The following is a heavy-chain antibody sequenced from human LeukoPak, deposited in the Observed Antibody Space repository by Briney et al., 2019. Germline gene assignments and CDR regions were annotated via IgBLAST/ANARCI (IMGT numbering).Heavy chain of an antibody. J-gene: IGHJ3*02. CDR1: GFTFNGYA. V-gene: IGHV3-9*01. Sequence: QTGGPLRLSCAASGFTFNGYAMHWVRQAPGKGLEWVSGISWNSGRIGYADSVKGRFTISRDNAKNSLYLQMNSLRAEDTAFYYCAKAPSGDSSGYYTDAFDIWGQGTMVTASS. CDR3: AKAPSGDSSGYYTDAFDI. D-gene: IGHD3-22*01. CDR2: ISWNSGRI.